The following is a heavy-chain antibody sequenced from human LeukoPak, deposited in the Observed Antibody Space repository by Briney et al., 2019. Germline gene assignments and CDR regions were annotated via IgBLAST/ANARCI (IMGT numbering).Heavy chain of an antibody. CDR1: GGSISSSSYY. Sequence: PSETLSLTCTVSGGSISSSSYYWGWIRQPPGKGLEWIGSIYYSGSTYYNPSLKSRVTISVDTSKNQFSLKLSSVTAADTAVYYCARQSPHGAFDIWGQGTMVTVSS. CDR3: ARQSPHGAFDI. V-gene: IGHV4-39*01. J-gene: IGHJ3*02. CDR2: IYYSGST.